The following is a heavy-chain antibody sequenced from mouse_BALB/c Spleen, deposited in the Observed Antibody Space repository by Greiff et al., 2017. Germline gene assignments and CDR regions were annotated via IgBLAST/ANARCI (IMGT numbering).Heavy chain of an antibody. V-gene: IGHV5-4*02. CDR2: ISDGGSYT. CDR3: ARKDYRYDGYYYAMDY. J-gene: IGHJ4*01. D-gene: IGHD2-14*01. Sequence: EVQRVESGGGLVKPGGSLKLSCAASGFTFSDYYMYWVRQTPEKRLEWVATISDGGSYTYYPDSVKGRFTISRDNAKNNLYLQMSSLKSEDTAMYYCARKDYRYDGYYYAMDYWGQGTSVTVSS. CDR1: GFTFSDYY.